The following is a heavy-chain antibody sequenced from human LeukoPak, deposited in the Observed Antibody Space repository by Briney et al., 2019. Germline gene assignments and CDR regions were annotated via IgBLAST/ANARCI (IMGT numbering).Heavy chain of an antibody. CDR1: GGSISSGDYY. D-gene: IGHD6-19*01. J-gene: IGHJ4*02. V-gene: IGHV4-30-4*01. CDR3: ARGSCGNSSGCVLHLGEKNDY. CDR2: INHSGST. Sequence: SQTLSLTCTVSGGSISSGDYYWSWIRQPPGKGLEWIGEINHSGSTNYNPSLKSRVTISVDTSKNQFSLKLSSVTAADTAVYYCARGSCGNSSGCVLHLGEKNDYWGQGTLVTVSS.